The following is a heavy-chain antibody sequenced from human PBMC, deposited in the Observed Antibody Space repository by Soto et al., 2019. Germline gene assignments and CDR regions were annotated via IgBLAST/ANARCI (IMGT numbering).Heavy chain of an antibody. CDR3: ARDQQKYNPSFYHYYAMDL. J-gene: IGHJ6*02. D-gene: IGHD1-20*01. Sequence: VRQAPGQGLEWMGGIIPIFGTANYAQKFQGRVTITADESTSTAYMELSSLKSDDTAIYYCARDQQKYNPSFYHYYAMDLWGQGTTVTVSS. CDR2: IIPIFGTA. V-gene: IGHV1-69*01.